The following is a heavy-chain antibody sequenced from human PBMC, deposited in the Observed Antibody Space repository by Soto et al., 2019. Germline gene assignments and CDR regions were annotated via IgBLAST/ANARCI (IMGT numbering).Heavy chain of an antibody. Sequence: SETLSLTCTVSGGSISSYYWSWIRQPPGKGLEWIGYIYYSGSTNYNPSLKSRVTISVDTSKNQFSLKLSSVTAADTAVYYCARYGDTAMVLWYFDYWGQGTLVTVSS. CDR3: ARYGDTAMVLWYFDY. J-gene: IGHJ4*02. V-gene: IGHV4-59*08. CDR2: IYYSGST. CDR1: GGSISSYY. D-gene: IGHD5-18*01.